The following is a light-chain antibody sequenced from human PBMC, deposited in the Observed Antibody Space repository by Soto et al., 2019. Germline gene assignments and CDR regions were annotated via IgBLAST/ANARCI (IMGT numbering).Light chain of an antibody. CDR2: AAS. Sequence: DLQMTQSPSSVSASVGDRVTITCRASPGIGSWLAWYQQKPGKAPKLLIYAASTLQSGVPSRFSGSGSATDFTLTISSLQPDDFATYYCQQANSFPLTFGGGTTVEIK. CDR3: QQANSFPLT. CDR1: PGIGSW. V-gene: IGKV1-12*01. J-gene: IGKJ4*01.